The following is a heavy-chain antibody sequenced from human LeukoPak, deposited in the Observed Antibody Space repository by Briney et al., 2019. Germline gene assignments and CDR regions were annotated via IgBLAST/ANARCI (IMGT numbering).Heavy chain of an antibody. V-gene: IGHV3-7*03. CDR3: TKGRGFDV. CDR2: IKQDGSEK. J-gene: IGHJ6*02. CDR1: RFTFSSYA. Sequence: SGGSLRLSCAASRFTFSSYAMSWVRQAPGKGLEWVANIKQDGSEKHYVDSVKGRFTISRDNAKSSLSLQMNSLRAEDTAVYYCTKGRGFDVWGQGTTVTVSS.